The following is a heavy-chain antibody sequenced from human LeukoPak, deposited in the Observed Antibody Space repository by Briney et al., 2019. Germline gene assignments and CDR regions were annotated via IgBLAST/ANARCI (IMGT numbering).Heavy chain of an antibody. CDR2: INHSGST. CDR1: GGSISSYY. J-gene: IGHJ6*03. V-gene: IGHV4-34*01. CDR3: ARAIYGGPVYYYYMDV. Sequence: PSETLSLTCTVSGGSISSYYWSWIRQPPGKGLEWIGEINHSGSTNYNPSLKSRVTISVDTSKNQFSLKLSSVTAADTAVYYCARAIYGGPVYYYYMDVWGKGTTVTVSS. D-gene: IGHD4-23*01.